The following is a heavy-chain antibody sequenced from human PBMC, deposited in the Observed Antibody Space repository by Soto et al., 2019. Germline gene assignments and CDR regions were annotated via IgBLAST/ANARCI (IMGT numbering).Heavy chain of an antibody. J-gene: IGHJ4*02. D-gene: IGHD3-22*01. Sequence: GGSLRLSCAASGFTFSSYGMHWVRQAPGKGLEWVAVISYDGSNKYYADSVKGRFTISRDNSKNTLYLQMNSLRAEDTAVYYCAKSGVPQWYYYDSSGYYIDYWGQGTLVTVSS. V-gene: IGHV3-30*18. CDR2: ISYDGSNK. CDR3: AKSGVPQWYYYDSSGYYIDY. CDR1: GFTFSSYG.